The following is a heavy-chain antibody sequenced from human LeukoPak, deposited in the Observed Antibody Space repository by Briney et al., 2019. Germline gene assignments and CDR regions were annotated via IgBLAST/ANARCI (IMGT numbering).Heavy chain of an antibody. J-gene: IGHJ6*04. D-gene: IGHD3-16*01. V-gene: IGHV3-21*01. CDR1: GFTFSSYS. CDR3: AKSTRAVMAMMDV. Sequence: GGSLRLSCAASGFTFSSYSMNWVRQAPGKGLEWVSSISSRSTYIYHADSVKGLFTISRDNAKNSLFLQMNSLRAEDTAVYFCAKSTRAVMAMMDVWGKGTTVTVSS. CDR2: ISSRSTYI.